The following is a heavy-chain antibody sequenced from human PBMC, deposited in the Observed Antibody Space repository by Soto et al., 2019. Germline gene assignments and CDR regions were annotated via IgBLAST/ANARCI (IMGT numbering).Heavy chain of an antibody. J-gene: IGHJ5*02. Sequence: GSLRLSCAASGLTFSSYAMSWVRQAPGKGLEWVSGISGSGGTTYYADSVKGRFTISRDNSKNTVHLEMNSLRAEDTAVYYCAKDHSGYVTVSSFDPWGQGTLVTVSS. CDR3: AKDHSGYVTVSSFDP. CDR2: ISGSGGTT. CDR1: GLTFSSYA. D-gene: IGHD5-12*01. V-gene: IGHV3-23*01.